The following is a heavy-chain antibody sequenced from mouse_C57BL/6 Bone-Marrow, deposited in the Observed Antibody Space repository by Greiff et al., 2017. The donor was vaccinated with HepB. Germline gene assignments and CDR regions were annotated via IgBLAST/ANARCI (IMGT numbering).Heavy chain of an antibody. J-gene: IGHJ1*03. CDR1: GYTFTSYT. Sequence: VQLQESGAELARPGASVKMSCKASGYTFTSYTMHWVKQRPGQGLEWIGYINPSSGYTKYNQKFKDKATLTADKSSSTAYMQLSSLTSEDSAVYYCARRHYGSSYGYFDVWGTGTTVTVSS. V-gene: IGHV1-4*01. D-gene: IGHD1-1*01. CDR3: ARRHYGSSYGYFDV. CDR2: INPSSGYT.